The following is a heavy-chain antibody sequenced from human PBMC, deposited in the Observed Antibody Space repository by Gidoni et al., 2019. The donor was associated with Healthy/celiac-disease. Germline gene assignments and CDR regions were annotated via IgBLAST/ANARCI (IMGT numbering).Heavy chain of an antibody. CDR3: ARLYADRFGSSGYYP. CDR2: IIPIFGTA. CDR1: GGTFRSYA. Sequence: QVQLVQSGAEVKKPGSSVKVSCKASGGTFRSYAISWVRAAPGQGLEWMGGIIPIFGTANYAQKFQGRVTITADESTSTAYRELSSLRSEDTAVYYCARLYADRFGSSGYYPWGQGTLVTVSS. J-gene: IGHJ5*02. V-gene: IGHV1-69*01. D-gene: IGHD3-22*01.